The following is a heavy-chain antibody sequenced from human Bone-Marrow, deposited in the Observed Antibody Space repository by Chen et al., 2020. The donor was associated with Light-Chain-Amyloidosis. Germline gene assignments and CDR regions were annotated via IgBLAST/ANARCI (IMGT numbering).Heavy chain of an antibody. Sequence: QVQLQESGPGLVKPSETLSLTCAVSGYSISSGYYWGWIRQPPGEGLEWIGTISYDGYTYYNPSLKSRVTISLDTSKNQVSLKLSSVTAADTAVYYCAREIRLATPAAVTPDYWGQGTLVTVSS. CDR2: ISYDGYT. CDR3: AREIRLATPAAVTPDY. D-gene: IGHD6-13*01. J-gene: IGHJ4*02. V-gene: IGHV4-38-2*02. CDR1: GYSISSGYY.